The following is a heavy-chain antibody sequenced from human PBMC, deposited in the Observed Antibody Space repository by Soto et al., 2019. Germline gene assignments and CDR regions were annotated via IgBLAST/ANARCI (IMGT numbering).Heavy chain of an antibody. CDR3: ARDLFMGSSGYYPMNDAFDI. CDR2: IIPIFGTA. Sequence: QVQLVQSGAEVKKPGSSVKVSCKASGGTFSSYAISWVRQAPGQGLEWMGGIIPIFGTANYAQKFQGRVTITADESTSTACMELSSLRSEDTAVYYCARDLFMGSSGYYPMNDAFDIWGQGTMVTVSS. V-gene: IGHV1-69*01. CDR1: GGTFSSYA. J-gene: IGHJ3*02. D-gene: IGHD3-22*01.